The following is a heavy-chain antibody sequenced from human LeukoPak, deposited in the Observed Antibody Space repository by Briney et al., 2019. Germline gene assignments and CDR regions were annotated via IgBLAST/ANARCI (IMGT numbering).Heavy chain of an antibody. CDR1: GGSISSYY. Sequence: SETLSLTCTVSGGSISSYYWSWLRQPPGKGLEWIGYIYYSGSTNYNPSLKSRVTISVGTSKNQFSLKLSSVTAADTAVYYCARAPGYYDSSGYYYYYFDYWGQGTLVTVSS. CDR2: IYYSGST. CDR3: ARAPGYYDSSGYYYYYFDY. J-gene: IGHJ4*02. V-gene: IGHV4-59*01. D-gene: IGHD3-22*01.